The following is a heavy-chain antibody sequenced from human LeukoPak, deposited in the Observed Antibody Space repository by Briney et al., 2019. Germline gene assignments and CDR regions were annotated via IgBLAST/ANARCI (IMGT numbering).Heavy chain of an antibody. Sequence: GGSLRLSCAASGFTFSSYSMHWVRQAPGKGLEWVAVLLYDGSSRYYADPVKGRFTISRDNSKNTLYLQMNSLRAEDTAVYYCAKSYNGYESKPDYWGQGTLVTVSS. CDR3: AKSYNGYESKPDY. CDR2: LLYDGSSR. J-gene: IGHJ4*02. V-gene: IGHV3-30-3*02. D-gene: IGHD5-12*01. CDR1: GFTFSSYS.